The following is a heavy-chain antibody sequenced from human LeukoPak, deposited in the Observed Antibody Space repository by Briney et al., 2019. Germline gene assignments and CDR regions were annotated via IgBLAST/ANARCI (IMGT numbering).Heavy chain of an antibody. J-gene: IGHJ4*02. CDR2: ISSSSSYI. CDR3: ARNGCLERRDFDY. V-gene: IGHV3-21*01. Sequence: GGSLRLSCAASGFTFSSYSMNWVRQAPGKGLEWVSSISSSSSYIYYADSVKGRFTISRDNAKNSLYLQMNSLRAEDTAVYYCARNGCLERRDFDYWGQGTLVTVSS. CDR1: GFTFSSYS. D-gene: IGHD1-1*01.